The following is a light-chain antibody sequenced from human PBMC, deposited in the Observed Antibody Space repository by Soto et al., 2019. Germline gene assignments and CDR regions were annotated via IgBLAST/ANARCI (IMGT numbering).Light chain of an antibody. CDR2: FGS. CDR1: QSLLHSDGYNY. J-gene: IGKJ5*01. CDR3: MQSLQTPIT. Sequence: DIVMTQSALSLPVTPGEPAPISCRSSQSLLHSDGYNYMDWYVQKPGQSPQLLIYFGSFRASGVPDRFSGSGSGTDFTLTISRVEAEDFGVYYCMQSLQTPITFGQGTRLEIK. V-gene: IGKV2-28*01.